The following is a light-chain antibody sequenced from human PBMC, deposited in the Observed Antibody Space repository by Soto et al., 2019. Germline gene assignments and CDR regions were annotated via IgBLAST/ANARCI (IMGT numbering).Light chain of an antibody. J-gene: IGKJ2*01. V-gene: IGKV1-5*03. CDR2: KSI. Sequence: DIQMTQSPSSLSASVGDRVTITCRASQTISSRLAWYQQKPGQAPKLLIYKSINLQTGVASRFSGSGSGTEFSLTISSLQPDDFAVYYCQQYHNWPRTFGQGTKLEIK. CDR3: QQYHNWPRT. CDR1: QTISSR.